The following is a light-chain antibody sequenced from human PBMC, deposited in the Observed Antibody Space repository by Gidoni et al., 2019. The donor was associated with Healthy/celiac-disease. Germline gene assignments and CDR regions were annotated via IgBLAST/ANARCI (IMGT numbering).Light chain of an antibody. V-gene: IGLV2-14*01. CDR1: SSDVGGYNY. CDR3: SSYTSSSTLDV. Sequence: QSALTQPAPASGSPGQSITISCTGTSSDVGGYNYVSWYQQHPGKAPKLMIYDVSNRPSGVANRFSGSKSGNTASLTISGLQAEDEADYYCSSYTSSSTLDVFGTGTKVTVL. CDR2: DVS. J-gene: IGLJ1*01.